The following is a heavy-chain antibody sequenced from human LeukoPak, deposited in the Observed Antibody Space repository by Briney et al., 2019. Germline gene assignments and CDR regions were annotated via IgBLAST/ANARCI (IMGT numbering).Heavy chain of an antibody. D-gene: IGHD3-16*01. CDR3: AREYYGYGNYYGMDV. J-gene: IGHJ6*02. Sequence: RSGGSLRLSCAASGFTFSSYSMTWVRQAPGKGLEWVSSISSSSSYIYYADSVKGRFTISRDNAKNSLYLQMNSLRAEDTAVYYCAREYYGYGNYYGMDVWGQGTMVTVSS. V-gene: IGHV3-21*01. CDR1: GFTFSSYS. CDR2: ISSSSSYI.